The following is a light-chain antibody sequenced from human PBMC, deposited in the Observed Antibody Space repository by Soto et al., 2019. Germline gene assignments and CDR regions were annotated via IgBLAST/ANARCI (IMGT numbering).Light chain of an antibody. CDR1: QIVSNY. CDR2: GAS. CDR3: HQYGGSPQT. J-gene: IGKJ1*01. Sequence: EIVLTQSPGTLSLSPGERATLSCRASQIVSNYLAWYQRNPGQAPRLLIYGASSRATGIPDRFSGSGSGTDYTLTISRLEPEDFAVYYCHQYGGSPQTFGQGTKVDIK. V-gene: IGKV3-20*01.